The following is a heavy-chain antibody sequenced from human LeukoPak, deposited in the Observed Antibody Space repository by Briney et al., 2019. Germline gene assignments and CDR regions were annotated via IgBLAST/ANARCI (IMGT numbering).Heavy chain of an antibody. J-gene: IGHJ3*02. V-gene: IGHV1-2*02. Sequence: ASVKVSCKASGYTFTGYYMHWVRQAPGQGLEWMGWINPNSGGTNYVQKFQGRVTMTRDTSISTAYMELSRLRSDDTAVYYCARSQWELLHDAFDIWGQGTMVTVSS. CDR2: INPNSGGT. CDR1: GYTFTGYY. D-gene: IGHD1-26*01. CDR3: ARSQWELLHDAFDI.